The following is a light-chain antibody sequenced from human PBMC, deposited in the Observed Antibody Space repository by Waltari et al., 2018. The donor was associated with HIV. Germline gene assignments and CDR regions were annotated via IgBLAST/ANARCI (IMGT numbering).Light chain of an antibody. CDR2: RDN. CDR1: SNNVGNQG. CDR3: ATWDISLSAVV. J-gene: IGLJ2*01. V-gene: IGLV10-54*04. Sequence: QAGLTQPPSVYKGMRQTATLTCTGNSNNVGNQGAAWLQQHQGHPPKLLSYRDNKRPSGISEGFSASRSGNTASLTITGVQPEDEADYFCATWDISLSAVVFGGGTTLTVL.